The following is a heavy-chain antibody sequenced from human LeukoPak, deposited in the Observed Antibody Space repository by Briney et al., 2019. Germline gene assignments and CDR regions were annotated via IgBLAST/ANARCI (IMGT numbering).Heavy chain of an antibody. CDR3: ARGSFFDAFDI. Sequence: GGSLRLSCAASGFTVSSNYMSWVRQAPGKGLEWVSVIYRGGSTYNADSVKGRFTISRDISKNTLYLQMNSLRAEDTAVYYCARGSFFDAFDIWGQGTMVTVSS. V-gene: IGHV3-53*01. CDR2: IYRGGST. J-gene: IGHJ3*02. D-gene: IGHD3-10*01. CDR1: GFTVSSNY.